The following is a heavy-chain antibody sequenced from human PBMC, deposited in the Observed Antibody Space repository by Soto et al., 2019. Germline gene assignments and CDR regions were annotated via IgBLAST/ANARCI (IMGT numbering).Heavy chain of an antibody. Sequence: EVQLVESGGGLVKPGGSLRLSCAASGFTFSSYSMNWVRQAPGKGLEWVSSISSSSSYIYYADSVKGRFTISRDNAKNSLSLQMNSLRAEDTAVYYCAGAPYYYDSSGYWAYWGQGTLVTVSS. CDR2: ISSSSSYI. J-gene: IGHJ4*02. CDR3: AGAPYYYDSSGYWAY. V-gene: IGHV3-21*01. D-gene: IGHD3-22*01. CDR1: GFTFSSYS.